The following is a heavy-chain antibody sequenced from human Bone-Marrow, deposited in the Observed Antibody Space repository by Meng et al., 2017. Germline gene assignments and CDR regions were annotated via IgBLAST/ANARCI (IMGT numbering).Heavy chain of an antibody. CDR1: GFTLSSYW. CDR2: INADGSDT. CDR3: ARWFAAGTDYGMDV. J-gene: IGHJ6*02. Sequence: GESLKISCAASGFTLSSYWMHWVRQAPGKGLVWVSRINADGSDTSYADSVKGRFTISRDNAKNTLYLQMNSLRAEDTAVYYCARWFAAGTDYGMDVWGQGTTVTVSS. V-gene: IGHV3-74*01. D-gene: IGHD6-13*01.